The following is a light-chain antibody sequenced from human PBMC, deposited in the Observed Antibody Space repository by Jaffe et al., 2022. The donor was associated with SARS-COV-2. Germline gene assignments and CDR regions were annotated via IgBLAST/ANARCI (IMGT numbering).Light chain of an antibody. J-gene: IGLJ3*02. V-gene: IGLV1-40*01. CDR1: SSNIGAGFD. CDR2: TNN. CDR3: LTYDSRLSGWV. Sequence: QSVLTQPPSVSGAPGQRVTISCTGSSSNIGAGFDVHWYQQSPERAPKLLIYTNNKRPSGVPDRFSGSKSGTSASLIITGLQAEDEADYYCLTYDSRLSGWVFGGGTKLTVL.